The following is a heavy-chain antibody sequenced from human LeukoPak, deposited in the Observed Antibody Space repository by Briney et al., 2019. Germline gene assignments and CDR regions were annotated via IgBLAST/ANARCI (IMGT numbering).Heavy chain of an antibody. CDR3: ARVRRYGDYDNYYYYYMDV. CDR2: INHSGST. V-gene: IGHV4-34*01. CDR1: GGSFSGYY. J-gene: IGHJ6*03. D-gene: IGHD4-17*01. Sequence: SETLSLTCAVYGGSFSGYYWSWIRQPPGKGLEWIGEINHSGSTNYNPSLKSRVTISVDTSKNQFSLKLSSVTAADTAVYYCARVRRYGDYDNYYYYYMDVWGKGTTVTVSS.